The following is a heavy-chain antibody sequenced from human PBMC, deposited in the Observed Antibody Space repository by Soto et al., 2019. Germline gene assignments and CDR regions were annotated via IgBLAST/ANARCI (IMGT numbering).Heavy chain of an antibody. CDR1: AAPLTSNY. D-gene: IGHD3-16*01. Sequence: SETLSLTWTVAAAPLTSNYWSWIRQAPGKGLEWIGYIYYSGSTTYNPSLKRRFSMSADTSKDRFSPKLNSVSAADTAVYNCGRDAIYSYDNWF. CDR2: IYYSGST. CDR3: GRDAIYSYDNWF. V-gene: IGHV4-59*01. J-gene: IGHJ5*01.